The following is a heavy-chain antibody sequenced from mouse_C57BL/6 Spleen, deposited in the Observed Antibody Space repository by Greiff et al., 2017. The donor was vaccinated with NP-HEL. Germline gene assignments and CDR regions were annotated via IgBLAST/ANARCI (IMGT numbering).Heavy chain of an antibody. Sequence: QVQLQQSGADLAKPGASVKLSCKASGYTFTSYWMHWVKQRPGQGLEWIGYINPSNGYTKYNQKFKDKATLTADKSSSTAYMQLSSLTYEDSAVYYCEGRDDYGSSPLAMDYWGQGTSVTVSS. CDR2: INPSNGYT. D-gene: IGHD1-1*01. CDR1: GYTFTSYW. V-gene: IGHV1-7*01. J-gene: IGHJ4*01. CDR3: EGRDDYGSSPLAMDY.